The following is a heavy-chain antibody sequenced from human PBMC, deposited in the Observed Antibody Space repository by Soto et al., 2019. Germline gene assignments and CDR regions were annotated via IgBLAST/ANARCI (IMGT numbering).Heavy chain of an antibody. D-gene: IGHD4-17*01. Sequence: GGSLRLSCAASRFTFTSYSMSWVRQAPGKGLEWVSIISSTGDDTYYVDSVKGRFTISRDNSENTLYLQMNSLRAEDTAVYYCARGSSTVTRHVDYWGPGTLVTVSS. J-gene: IGHJ4*02. CDR1: RFTFTSYS. CDR2: ISSTGDDT. V-gene: IGHV3-23*01. CDR3: ARGSSTVTRHVDY.